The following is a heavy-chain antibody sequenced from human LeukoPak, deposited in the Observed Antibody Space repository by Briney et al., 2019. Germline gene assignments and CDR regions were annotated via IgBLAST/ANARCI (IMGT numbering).Heavy chain of an antibody. CDR1: GFTFSSYS. D-gene: IGHD5-18*01. CDR2: ISSSSSYI. J-gene: IGHJ4*02. V-gene: IGHV3-21*01. Sequence: GGSLRLSCAASGFTFSSYSMNWVRQAPGKGLEWVSSISSSSSYIYYADSVKGRFTISGDNAKNSLYLQMNSLRAEDTAVYYCARLQIQLWTFDYWGQGTLVTVSS. CDR3: ARLQIQLWTFDY.